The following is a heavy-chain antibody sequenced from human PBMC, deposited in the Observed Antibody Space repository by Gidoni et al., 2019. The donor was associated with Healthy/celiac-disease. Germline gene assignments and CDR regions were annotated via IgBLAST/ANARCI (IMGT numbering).Heavy chain of an antibody. V-gene: IGHV4-39*01. CDR3: ARHLGASRTVGYYYMDV. CDR1: GGSISSSSYY. D-gene: IGHD1-26*01. CDR2: IYYSGGT. Sequence: LQLQESVPGLVQPSETLSLTCTVSGGSISSSSYYWGWIRQPPGKGLEWIGSIYYSGGTYNNPYLKSRVTRSVDTSKNQFSLKLSSVTAADTAVYYCARHLGASRTVGYYYMDVWGKGTTVTVSS. J-gene: IGHJ6*03.